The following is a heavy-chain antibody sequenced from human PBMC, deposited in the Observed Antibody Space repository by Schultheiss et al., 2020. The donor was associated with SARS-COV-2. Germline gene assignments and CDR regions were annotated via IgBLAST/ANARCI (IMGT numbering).Heavy chain of an antibody. V-gene: IGHV3-73*01. D-gene: IGHD2-2*01. CDR2: IRSKARNYAT. CDR3: ARRGYCSSTSCYDYYGMDV. Sequence: GGSLRLSCVTSGFSFSGSGIYWVRQASGKGLEWVGRIRSKARNYATTYAASVKGRFIISRDESRNTSYLQMNSLRAEDTAVYYCARRGYCSSTSCYDYYGMDVWGQGTTVTVSS. CDR1: GFSFSGSG. J-gene: IGHJ6*02.